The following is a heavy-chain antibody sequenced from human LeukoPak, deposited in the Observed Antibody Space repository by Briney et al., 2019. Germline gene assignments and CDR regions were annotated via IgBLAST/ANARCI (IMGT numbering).Heavy chain of an antibody. Sequence: PGGSLRLSCAASGFTFSSHSMNWVRQAPGKGLEWVSYISTSSTTIYYADSVQGRFTISRDNSKSTLCLQMNSLRAEDTAVYYCAKQLGYCSDGSCYFPYWGQGTLVTVSS. V-gene: IGHV3-48*01. CDR2: ISTSSTTI. D-gene: IGHD2-15*01. J-gene: IGHJ4*02. CDR1: GFTFSSHS. CDR3: AKQLGYCSDGSCYFPY.